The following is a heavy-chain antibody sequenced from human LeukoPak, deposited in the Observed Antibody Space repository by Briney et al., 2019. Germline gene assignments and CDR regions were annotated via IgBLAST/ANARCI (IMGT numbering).Heavy chain of an antibody. D-gene: IGHD3-22*01. Sequence: GGSLRLSCAASGFTLSSYAMSWVRQAPGKGLEWVSAISGSGGSTYYADSVKGRFTISRDNSKNTLYLQMNSLRAEDTAVYYCAKFETPYDSSGYYDYWGQGTLVTVSS. J-gene: IGHJ4*02. V-gene: IGHV3-23*01. CDR1: GFTLSSYA. CDR3: AKFETPYDSSGYYDY. CDR2: ISGSGGST.